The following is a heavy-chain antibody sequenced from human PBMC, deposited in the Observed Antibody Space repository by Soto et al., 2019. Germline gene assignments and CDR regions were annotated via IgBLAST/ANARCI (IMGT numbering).Heavy chain of an antibody. CDR3: AKSNVFNHFYGMDV. Sequence: PGGSLRLSCEASGFTFSNFVMTWVRQAPGKGLEWVSSISGGGDNTYYADSVQGRFTISRDNSDNTLDLQMNSLRAADTAVYFCAKSNVFNHFYGMDVWGPGTTVTVSS. J-gene: IGHJ6*02. V-gene: IGHV3-23*01. CDR2: ISGGGDNT. CDR1: GFTFSNFV.